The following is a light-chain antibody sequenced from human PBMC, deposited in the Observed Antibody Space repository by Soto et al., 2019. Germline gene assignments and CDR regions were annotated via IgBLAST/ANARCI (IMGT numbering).Light chain of an antibody. J-gene: IGKJ1*01. CDR1: QSISSG. V-gene: IGKV1-5*01. Sequence: DIQMTQSPTTLSASVGDRVTITCRASQSISSGLAWYQQKPGKEPKLLIYDASSLESGVPSRFSVSRSATQFTLTISSLQPDEFATYYCQQYNNYWTFGQGTKLDI. CDR2: DAS. CDR3: QQYNNYWT.